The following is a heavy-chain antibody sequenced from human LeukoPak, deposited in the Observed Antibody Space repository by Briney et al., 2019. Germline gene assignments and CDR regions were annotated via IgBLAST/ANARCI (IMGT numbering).Heavy chain of an antibody. D-gene: IGHD3-9*01. Sequence: GASVKVSCKASGYTFTNYGISWVRQAPGQGLEWMGWISAYIGNTKYAQKFQGRVTMPADTSTRTAYMELRSLRTDDTAVYYCARDLDDILTAYKPIYYYFDYWGQGTLVTVSS. J-gene: IGHJ4*02. CDR3: ARDLDDILTAYKPIYYYFDY. CDR2: ISAYIGNT. CDR1: GYTFTNYG. V-gene: IGHV1-18*01.